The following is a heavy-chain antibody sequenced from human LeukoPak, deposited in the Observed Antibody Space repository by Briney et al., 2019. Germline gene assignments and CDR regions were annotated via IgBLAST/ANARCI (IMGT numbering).Heavy chain of an antibody. V-gene: IGHV4-39*07. CDR3: ARVDPTVVTFDY. D-gene: IGHD4-23*01. J-gene: IGHJ4*02. Sequence: PSETLSLTCTVSGGSISSSSYYWGWIRQPPGKGLEWIGSIYYSGSTYYNPSLKSRVTISVDTSKNQFSLKLSSVTAADTAVYYCARVDPTVVTFDYWGQGTLVTVSS. CDR1: GGSISSSSYY. CDR2: IYYSGST.